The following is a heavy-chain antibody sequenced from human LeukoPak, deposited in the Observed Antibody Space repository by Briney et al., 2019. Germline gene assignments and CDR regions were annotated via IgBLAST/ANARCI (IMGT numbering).Heavy chain of an antibody. J-gene: IGHJ4*02. CDR1: GGSFSGYY. CDR2: INHSGST. CDR3: AKDGAWLRFDD. V-gene: IGHV4-34*01. D-gene: IGHD5-12*01. Sequence: PSETLSLTCAVYGGSFSGYYWSWIRQPPGKGLEWIGEINHSGSTNYNPSLKSRVTISVDTSKNQFSLKLSSVTAADTAVYYCAKDGAWLRFDDWGQGILVTVSS.